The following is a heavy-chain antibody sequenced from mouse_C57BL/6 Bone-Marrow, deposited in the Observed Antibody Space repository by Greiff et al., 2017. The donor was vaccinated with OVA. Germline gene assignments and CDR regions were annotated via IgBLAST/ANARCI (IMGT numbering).Heavy chain of an antibody. Sequence: QVQLQQSGAELVMPGASVKLSCKASGYTFTSYWMHWVKQRPGQGLEWIGEIDPSDSYTNYNQKFKGKSTLTVDKSSSTAYMQLSSLTSEDSAVYYCARSGPLFYYAMDYWGQGTSVTVSS. V-gene: IGHV1-69*01. CDR1: GYTFTSYW. CDR2: IDPSDSYT. CDR3: ARSGPLFYYAMDY. D-gene: IGHD3-1*01. J-gene: IGHJ4*01.